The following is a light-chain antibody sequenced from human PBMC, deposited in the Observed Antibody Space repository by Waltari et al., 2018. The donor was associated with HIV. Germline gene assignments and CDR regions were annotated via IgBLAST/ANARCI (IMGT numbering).Light chain of an antibody. Sequence: EIVMTQSPATLSVSPGEKATLSCRASQNVNNNLAWYQQKPGQAPRLLIYGASTMATGIPDRFSGSGSGTEFTLTISSLQSEDFVLYYCQQYNNWPPLSFGGGTKVEFK. CDR3: QQYNNWPPLS. V-gene: IGKV3-15*01. J-gene: IGKJ4*01. CDR2: GAS. CDR1: QNVNNN.